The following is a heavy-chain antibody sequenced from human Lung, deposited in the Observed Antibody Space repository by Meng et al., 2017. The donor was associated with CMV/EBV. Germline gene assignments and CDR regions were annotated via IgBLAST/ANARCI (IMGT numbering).Heavy chain of an antibody. Sequence: RLRGSRLVLVKHSGTLSLTCAVSGGSISISTGWSWVRQPPGKGLEWIGEIYHSGGTTYNPSLRGRVTISLDKSKNQFSLTLRYVTAADTAVYYCARDPYATGWAGWGQGTLVTVSS. V-gene: IGHV4-4*02. CDR2: IYHSGGT. J-gene: IGHJ4*02. CDR3: ARDPYATGWAG. D-gene: IGHD1-1*01. CDR1: GGSISISTG.